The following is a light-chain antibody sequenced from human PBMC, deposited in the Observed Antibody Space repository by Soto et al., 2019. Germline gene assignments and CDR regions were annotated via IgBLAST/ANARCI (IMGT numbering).Light chain of an antibody. CDR3: SSYTDNSTLV. CDR2: EVS. CDR1: SSDVGGYNY. Sequence: QSALTQPASVSGSPGQWITISCTGTSSDVGGYNYVSWYQQHPGEAPTLMIDEVSQPPSGVSNRFSGSKSGNTASLTISGLQAEDEADDYCSSYTDNSTLVFGTGTKLTVL. J-gene: IGLJ1*01. V-gene: IGLV2-14*01.